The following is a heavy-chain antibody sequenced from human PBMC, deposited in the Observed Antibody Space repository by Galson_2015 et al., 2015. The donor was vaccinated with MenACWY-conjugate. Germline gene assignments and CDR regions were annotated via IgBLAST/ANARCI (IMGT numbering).Heavy chain of an antibody. V-gene: IGHV3-74*01. J-gene: IGHJ6*02. CDR3: ARTPYYYAMDV. CDR1: GFTFSSYW. CDR2: INGDGITT. Sequence: SLRLSCAASGFTFSSYWMHWVRQAPGKGLVWVSRINGDGITTSYADSVKGRFTISRDNAKNTLYLQMNSLRVDDTAVYYCARTPYYYAMDVWGQGTTVTVSS.